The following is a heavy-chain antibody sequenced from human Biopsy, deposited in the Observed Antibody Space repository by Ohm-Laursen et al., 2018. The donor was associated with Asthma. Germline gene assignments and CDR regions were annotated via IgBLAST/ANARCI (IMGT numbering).Heavy chain of an antibody. CDR1: GYNFISFA. CDR2: VNTGNGDT. V-gene: IGHV1-3*04. Sequence: ASVNASCKVSGYNFISFAIHWVRQAPGQRLEWMGWVNTGNGDTKYSQKFQGRVTITRDTSASTAYMELRSLRSEDTATYYCARTYYDFLTGQVKDVFGVWGQGTMVTVSS. CDR3: ARTYYDFLTGQVKDVFGV. J-gene: IGHJ3*01. D-gene: IGHD3-9*01.